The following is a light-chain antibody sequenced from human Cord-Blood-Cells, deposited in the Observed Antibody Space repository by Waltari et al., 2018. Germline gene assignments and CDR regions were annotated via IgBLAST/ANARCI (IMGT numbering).Light chain of an antibody. CDR3: SSYAGSNNLV. V-gene: IGLV2-8*01. CDR2: EVS. CDR1: SSDVGGYNY. J-gene: IGLJ2*01. Sequence: QSALPQPPSASGSPGQSVTISCTGTSSDVGGYNYFSWYQQHPGNAPKLMIYEVSKRPSGVPDRFSGSKSGNTASLTVSGLQAEDEADYYCSSYAGSNNLVFGGGTKLTVL.